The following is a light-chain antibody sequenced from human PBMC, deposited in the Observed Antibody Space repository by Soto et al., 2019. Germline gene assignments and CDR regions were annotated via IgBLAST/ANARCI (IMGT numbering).Light chain of an antibody. CDR2: TVS. J-gene: IGKJ4*01. V-gene: IGKV2-40*01. Sequence: DIVMTPTPLSLPVTPGEPASISCRSSQSLLDSDDGNTYLDWYLQKPGQSPQLLIYTVSYRASGVPDRFSGTGSGTDFTLKISRVEAEDVGVYYCMQRIEFPPTFGGGTKVEIQ. CDR1: QSLLDSDDGNTY. CDR3: MQRIEFPPT.